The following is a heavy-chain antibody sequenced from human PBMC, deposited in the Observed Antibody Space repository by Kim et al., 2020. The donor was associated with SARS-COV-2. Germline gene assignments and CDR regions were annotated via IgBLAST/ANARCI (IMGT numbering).Heavy chain of an antibody. CDR2: IYYSGST. Sequence: SETLSLTCTVSGGSISSGGYYWSWIRQHPGKGLEWIGYIYYSGSTYYNPSLKSRVTISVDTSKNQFSLKLSSVTAADTAVYYCARALGYCSSTSCYSPYYYGMDVWGQGTTVTVSS. CDR1: GGSISSGGYY. V-gene: IGHV4-31*03. CDR3: ARALGYCSSTSCYSPYYYGMDV. J-gene: IGHJ6*02. D-gene: IGHD2-2*01.